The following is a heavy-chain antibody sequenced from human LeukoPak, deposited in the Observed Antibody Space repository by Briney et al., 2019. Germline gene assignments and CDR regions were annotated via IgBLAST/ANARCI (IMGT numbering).Heavy chain of an antibody. CDR2: IVVGSGNT. Sequence: ASVKVSCKASGFTFTSSAMQWVRQARGQRLEWIGWIVVGSGNTNYAQKFQERATITRDMSTSTAYMELSSLRSEDTAVYYCAADYIRSNYYYGMDVWGQGTTVTVSS. CDR1: GFTFTSSA. V-gene: IGHV1-58*02. D-gene: IGHD1-14*01. J-gene: IGHJ6*02. CDR3: AADYIRSNYYYGMDV.